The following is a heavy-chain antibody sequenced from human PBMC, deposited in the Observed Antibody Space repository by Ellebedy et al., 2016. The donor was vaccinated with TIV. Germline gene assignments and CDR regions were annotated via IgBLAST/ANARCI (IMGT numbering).Heavy chain of an antibody. V-gene: IGHV1-3*01. CDR1: RYTFTSYA. J-gene: IGHJ4*02. D-gene: IGHD3-9*01. CDR3: ARDFAQNYDILTGYPLY. CDR2: INAGNGNT. Sequence: ASVKVSXKASRYTFTSYAMHWVRQAPGQRLEWMGWINAGNGNTKYSQKFQGRVTMTRDTSISTVYMELNRLTSDDTAVYYCARDFAQNYDILTGYPLYWGQGILVTVSS.